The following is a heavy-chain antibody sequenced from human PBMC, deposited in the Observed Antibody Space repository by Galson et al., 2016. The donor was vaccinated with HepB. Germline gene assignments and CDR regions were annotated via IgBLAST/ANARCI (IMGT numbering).Heavy chain of an antibody. J-gene: IGHJ2*01. V-gene: IGHV3-30*03. D-gene: IGHD2-15*01. Sequence: SLRLSCAASGFTFSSYGMHWVRQAPGKGLEWVAFISYDGSNKKYADSVKGRFTISRDNSKKTLYLQMNSLRAEDTAVYYCATQYCSGGSCYSAAPGYWYFDRWGRGTLATVSS. CDR1: GFTFSSYG. CDR2: ISYDGSNK. CDR3: ATQYCSGGSCYSAAPGYWYFDR.